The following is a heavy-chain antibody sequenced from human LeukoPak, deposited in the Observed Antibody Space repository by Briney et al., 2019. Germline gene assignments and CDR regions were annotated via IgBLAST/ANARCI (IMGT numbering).Heavy chain of an antibody. CDR1: GGSIRSSYYY. CDR2: IKEDGSEK. V-gene: IGHV3-7*01. CDR3: AREGDYYCSGGSCYDY. Sequence: ETLSLTCTVSGGSIRSSYYYWGWIRQPPGKGLEWVANIKEDGSEKYYVDSVKGRFTISRDNAKNSVYLQMNSLRAEDTAVYYCAREGDYYCSGGSCYDYWGQGTLVTVSS. J-gene: IGHJ4*02. D-gene: IGHD2-15*01.